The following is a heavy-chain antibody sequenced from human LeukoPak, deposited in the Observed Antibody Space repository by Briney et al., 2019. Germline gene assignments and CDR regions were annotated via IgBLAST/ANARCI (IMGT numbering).Heavy chain of an antibody. V-gene: IGHV4-4*09. D-gene: IGHD7-27*01. Sequence: SETLSLTCTVSGGSISSYYWSWIRQPPGKGLEWIGYIYTSGSTNYNPSLKSRVTISVDTSKNQFSLKLSSVTAADTAVYYCARQKGPWGFGYMDVWGKGTTVTVSS. CDR2: IYTSGST. CDR3: ARQKGPWGFGYMDV. CDR1: GGSISSYY. J-gene: IGHJ6*03.